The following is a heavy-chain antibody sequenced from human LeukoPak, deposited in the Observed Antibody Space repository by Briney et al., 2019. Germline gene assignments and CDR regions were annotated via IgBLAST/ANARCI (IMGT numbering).Heavy chain of an antibody. J-gene: IGHJ3*02. CDR1: GGSISSYY. CDR2: IYYSGST. D-gene: IGHD3-22*01. CDR3: ASNYYDSSGYYHDAFDS. V-gene: IGHV4-59*01. Sequence: PSETLSLTCTVSGGSISSYYWSWIRQPPGKGLEWIGYIYYSGSTNYNPSLKSRVTISVDTSKNQFSLKLSSVTAADTAVYYCASNYYDSSGYYHDAFDSWGQGTMVTVSS.